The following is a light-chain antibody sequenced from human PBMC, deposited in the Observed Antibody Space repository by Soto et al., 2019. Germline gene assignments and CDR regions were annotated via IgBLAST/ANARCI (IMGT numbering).Light chain of an antibody. CDR2: EVS. CDR1: SSDVGGYNY. CDR3: NSYTSSTTLV. Sequence: QSVLTQPASVSGSPGQSITISCTGTSSDVGGYNYVSWYQQHPGKAPKLLIYEVSNRPSGVSNRFTASKSGNTASLTISGLQAEDEAEYYCNSYTSSTTLVFGGGTQLTVL. J-gene: IGLJ2*01. V-gene: IGLV2-14*01.